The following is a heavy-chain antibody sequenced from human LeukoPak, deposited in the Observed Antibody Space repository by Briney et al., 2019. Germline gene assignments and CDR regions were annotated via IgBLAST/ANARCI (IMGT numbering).Heavy chain of an antibody. D-gene: IGHD5-12*01. CDR3: ARAYSRESGYDFVFEN. CDR2: IASNGGSE. J-gene: IGHJ4*02. Sequence: GGSLRLSCAASGFTFTTYGLHWVRQAPGKGLEWVAAIASNGGSEYYADSVKGRFTISRDNSKNTVYLEMNSLRAEDTAVYYCARAYSRESGYDFVFENWGQGTLVSVSS. V-gene: IGHV3-30*03. CDR1: GFTFTTYG.